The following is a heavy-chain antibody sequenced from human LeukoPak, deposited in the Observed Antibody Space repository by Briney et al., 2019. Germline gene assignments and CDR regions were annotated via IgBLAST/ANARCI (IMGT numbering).Heavy chain of an antibody. CDR2: IFPSGGEI. Sequence: GGSLRFSCAASGFTFSTFAMIWVRQPPGKGLEWVSSIFPSGGEIHYADSVRGRFTISRDNSKSTLSLQMNSLRAEDTAIYYCATYRQVLLPFESWGQGTLVTVSS. V-gene: IGHV3-23*01. CDR3: ATYRQVLLPFES. D-gene: IGHD2-8*02. CDR1: GFTFSTFA. J-gene: IGHJ4*02.